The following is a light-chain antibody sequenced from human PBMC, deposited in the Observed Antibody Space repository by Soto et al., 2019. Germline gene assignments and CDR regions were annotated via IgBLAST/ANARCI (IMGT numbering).Light chain of an antibody. V-gene: IGKV1-39*01. CDR1: QSISYY. Sequence: DIQMTQSPSSLSASVGDRVTITCLASQSISYYLHWYQQKPGKAPKLLIYAASNLQSGVPSRFSASGSGTDFTLTLNSLQPEDFATYYCQQGYSTHRTFGQGTKVDIK. J-gene: IGKJ1*01. CDR2: AAS. CDR3: QQGYSTHRT.